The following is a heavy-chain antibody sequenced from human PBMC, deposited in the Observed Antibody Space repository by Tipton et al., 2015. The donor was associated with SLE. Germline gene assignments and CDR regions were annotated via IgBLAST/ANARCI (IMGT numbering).Heavy chain of an antibody. V-gene: IGHV4-34*01. D-gene: IGHD2-2*01. CDR3: ARGVLYQGRYFDY. Sequence: TLSLTCTVSGGSISSHYWSWIRQPPGKGLEWIGEINHSGSTNYNPSLKSRVTISVGTSKNQFSLKLSSVTAADTAVYYCARGVLYQGRYFDYWGQGTLVTVSS. CDR1: GGSISSHY. CDR2: INHSGST. J-gene: IGHJ4*02.